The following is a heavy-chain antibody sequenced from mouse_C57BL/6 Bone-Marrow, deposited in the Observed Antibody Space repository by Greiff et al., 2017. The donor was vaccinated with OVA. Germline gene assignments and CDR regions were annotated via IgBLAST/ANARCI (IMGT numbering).Heavy chain of an antibody. Sequence: QVQLQQSGPELARPWASVKISCQAFYTFSRRVHFAIRDTNYWMQWVKQRPGQGLEWTGATYPGNGVTSSNQKFKGKATLTADKSSSTAYMQLSSLTSEDSAVYYCAHAARWLPAWFAYWGQGTLVTVSA. J-gene: IGHJ3*01. CDR3: SEDSAVYYCAHAARWLPAWFAY. CDR2: GQGLEWTG. D-gene: IGHD2-3*01. CDR1: YTFSRRVH. V-gene: IGHV1-87*01.